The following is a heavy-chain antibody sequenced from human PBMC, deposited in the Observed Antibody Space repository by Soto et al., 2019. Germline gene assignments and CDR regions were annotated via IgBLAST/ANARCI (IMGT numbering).Heavy chain of an antibody. V-gene: IGHV3-30*18. CDR2: ISYDGSNK. D-gene: IGHD1-26*01. Sequence: PGGSLRLSCAASGFTFSSYGMHWVRQAPGKGLEWVAVISYDGSNKYYADSVKGRFTISRDNSKNTLYLQMNSLRAEDTAVYYCAKSISGSYVGLDYYYGMDVWGQGTTVTVSS. CDR1: GFTFSSYG. J-gene: IGHJ6*02. CDR3: AKSISGSYVGLDYYYGMDV.